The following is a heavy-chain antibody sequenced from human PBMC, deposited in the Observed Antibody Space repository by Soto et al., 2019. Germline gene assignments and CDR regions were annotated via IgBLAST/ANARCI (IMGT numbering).Heavy chain of an antibody. D-gene: IGHD3-16*01. J-gene: IGHJ5*02. CDR1: GFTFSSYA. CDR3: ARKSGETLVAWFDX. CDR2: INEDGSEK. Sequence: PLGSLRLSCAASGFTFSSYAMSWVRQAPGKGLEWVGNINEDGSEKYYVDSVKVRFTISRDNAKKSLYLQMNSMRAEDTAVYYCARKSGETLVAWFDXLGQGTTVTVSX. V-gene: IGHV3-7*01.